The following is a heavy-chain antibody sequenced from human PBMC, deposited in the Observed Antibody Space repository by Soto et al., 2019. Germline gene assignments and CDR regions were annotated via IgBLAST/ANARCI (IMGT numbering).Heavy chain of an antibody. CDR3: AVGSVDIVPTGMKPFDP. D-gene: IGHD5-12*01. Sequence: QVQLVQSGAEVKKPGSSVKVSCKASGGTFSNYAISWVRQAPGQGLEWMGGIIPIFGTANYAQKFQGRVTITADESTSTAYMELSSLRSVDTSIYYCAVGSVDIVPTGMKPFDPWGQGTLVTVSS. V-gene: IGHV1-69*12. CDR1: GGTFSNYA. CDR2: IIPIFGTA. J-gene: IGHJ5*02.